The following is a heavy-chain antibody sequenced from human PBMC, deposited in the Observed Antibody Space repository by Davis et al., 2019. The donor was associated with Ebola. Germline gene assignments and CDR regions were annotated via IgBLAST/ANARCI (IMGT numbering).Heavy chain of an antibody. D-gene: IGHD5-12*01. CDR2: IYPGDSDT. V-gene: IGHV5-51*01. CDR1: GYSFTSYW. Sequence: GESLKLPCQGSGYSFTSYWIGWVRQMPGKGLEWMGIIYPGDSDTRYSPSFQGQVTIPADKSISTAYLQWSSLKASDTAMYYCARQIVATGFFDYWGQGTLVTVSS. J-gene: IGHJ4*02. CDR3: ARQIVATGFFDY.